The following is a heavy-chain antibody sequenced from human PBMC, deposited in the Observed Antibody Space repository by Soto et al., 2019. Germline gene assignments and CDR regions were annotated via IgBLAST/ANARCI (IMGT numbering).Heavy chain of an antibody. V-gene: IGHV3-21*01. CDR3: ATTYTSSSPFDH. CDR1: GFTFSSYS. Sequence: GGSLRLSCAASGFTFSSYSMNWVRQAPGKGLEWVSSISSSSSYIYYADSVKGRFTISRDNAKNSLYLQMNSLTAADTAVYYCATTYTSSSPFDHWGQGTLVTVSS. D-gene: IGHD6-6*01. J-gene: IGHJ4*02. CDR2: ISSSSSYI.